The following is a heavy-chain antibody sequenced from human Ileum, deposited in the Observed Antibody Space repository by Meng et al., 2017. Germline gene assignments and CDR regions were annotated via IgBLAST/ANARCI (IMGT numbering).Heavy chain of an antibody. CDR1: GFTLTSYY. CDR3: ASQTNTGH. CDR2: INSDGSIT. V-gene: IGHV3-74*03. Sequence: GGSLRLSCAASGFTLTSYYMHWVRQAPGKVRVWVSSINSDGSITTYEDSVKGRLTISRDNAKNTLYLQRDSLRGEDTAVYYCASQTNTGHWGQGALVTVSS. J-gene: IGHJ4*02. D-gene: IGHD4-17*01.